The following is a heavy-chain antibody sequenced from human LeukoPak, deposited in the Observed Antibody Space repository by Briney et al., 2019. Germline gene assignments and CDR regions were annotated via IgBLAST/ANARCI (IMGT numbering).Heavy chain of an antibody. CDR1: EFNFFSYG. CDR3: ARELPREVTLDY. D-gene: IGHD2-21*02. V-gene: IGHV3-74*01. Sequence: PGGSLRLSCVASEFNFFSYGMQWVRQAPGKGLVWFSRIFTDGSTTSYADSVKGRFTISRDNAKNTLYLQMNSLRAEDTAVYYCARELPREVTLDYWGQGTLVTVSP. J-gene: IGHJ4*01. CDR2: IFTDGSTT.